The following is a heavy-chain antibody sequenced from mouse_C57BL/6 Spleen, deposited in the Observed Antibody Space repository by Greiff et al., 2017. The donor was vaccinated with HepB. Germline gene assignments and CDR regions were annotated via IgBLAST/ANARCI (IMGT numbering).Heavy chain of an antibody. CDR3: ARLFTTVVATGGY. CDR1: GFNIKDYY. Sequence: EVQRVESGAELVKPGASVKLSCTASGFNIKDYYMHWVKQRTEQGLEWIGRIDPEDGETKYAPKFQGKATITADTSSNTAYLQLSSLTAEDTAVYYCARLFTTVVATGGYWGQGTTLTVSS. D-gene: IGHD1-1*01. J-gene: IGHJ2*01. V-gene: IGHV14-2*01. CDR2: IDPEDGET.